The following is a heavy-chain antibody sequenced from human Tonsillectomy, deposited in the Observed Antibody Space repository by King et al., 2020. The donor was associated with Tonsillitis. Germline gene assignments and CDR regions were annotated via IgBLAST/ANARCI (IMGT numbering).Heavy chain of an antibody. CDR1: GGSISSGDCY. Sequence: VQLQESGPGLVKPSQTLSLTCTVSGGSISSGDCYWSWIRQPPGKGLEWIGYIYYSGSTYYNPSLKSRVTISVDTSKNQFSLKLSSVTAADTAVYYCARGATIRDAFDIWGQGTMVTVSS. D-gene: IGHD5-24*01. J-gene: IGHJ3*02. CDR3: ARGATIRDAFDI. V-gene: IGHV4-30-4*01. CDR2: IYYSGST.